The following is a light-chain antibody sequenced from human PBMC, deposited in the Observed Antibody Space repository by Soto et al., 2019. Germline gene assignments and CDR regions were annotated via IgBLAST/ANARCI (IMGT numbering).Light chain of an antibody. Sequence: DIQMTQSPSTLSASVGDRVTITCRASQSISGWLAWYQQKPGKAPKLLIYKASSLEIEVLSRFTGSGSGTEFTLTISSLQPDDFATYYCQQYNSFSWTFGQGTKVEVK. CDR2: KAS. J-gene: IGKJ1*01. CDR3: QQYNSFSWT. V-gene: IGKV1-5*03. CDR1: QSISGW.